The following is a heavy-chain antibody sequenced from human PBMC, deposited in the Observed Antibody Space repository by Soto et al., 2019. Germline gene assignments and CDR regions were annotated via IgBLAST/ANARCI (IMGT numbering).Heavy chain of an antibody. D-gene: IGHD3-22*01. V-gene: IGHV1-2*04. CDR3: ARTSYYYDSSGYPGGMDV. CDR2: INPNSVGT. CDR1: GYTFTGYY. Sequence: ASVKVSCKASGYTFTGYYMHWVRQAPGQGLEWMGWINPNSVGTNYAQKFQGWVTMTRDTSISTAYMELSRLSSDDTAVYYGARTSYYYDSSGYPGGMDVWGQGTTVTVSS. J-gene: IGHJ6*02.